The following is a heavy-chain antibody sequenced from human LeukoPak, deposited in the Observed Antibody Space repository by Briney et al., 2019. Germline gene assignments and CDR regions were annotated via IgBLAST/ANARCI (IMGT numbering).Heavy chain of an antibody. Sequence: GGSLRLSCAASGFTFSSYAMSWVRQAPGKGLEWVSAISGSGGSTYYPDSVKGRFTISRDNSKNTLYLQMNSLRAEDTAVYYCAKPDSSGYRLRYFDYWGQGTLVTVSS. CDR3: AKPDSSGYRLRYFDY. D-gene: IGHD3-22*01. V-gene: IGHV3-23*01. CDR2: ISGSGGST. CDR1: GFTFSSYA. J-gene: IGHJ4*02.